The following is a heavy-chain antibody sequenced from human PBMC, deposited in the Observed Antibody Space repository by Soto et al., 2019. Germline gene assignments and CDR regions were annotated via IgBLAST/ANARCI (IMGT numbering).Heavy chain of an antibody. J-gene: IGHJ5*02. CDR1: GGSISSSSYY. CDR3: ARLLRQGAGIIRFDP. V-gene: IGHV4-39*01. Sequence: SETLSLTCTVSGGSISSSSYYWGWIRQPPGKGLEWIGSIYYSGSTYYNPSLKSRVTISVDTSKNQFSLKLSSVTAADTAVYYCARLLRQGAGIIRFDPWGQGTLVTVSS. D-gene: IGHD6-13*01. CDR2: IYYSGST.